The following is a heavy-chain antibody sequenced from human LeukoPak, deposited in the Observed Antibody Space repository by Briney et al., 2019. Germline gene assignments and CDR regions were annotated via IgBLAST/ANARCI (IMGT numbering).Heavy chain of an antibody. D-gene: IGHD3-10*01. CDR1: GFTFSSYS. Sequence: GGSLRLSCAAPGFTFSSYSMNWVRHAPGKGLEWVSSISSSSSYIYYADSVKGRFTISRDNAKNPLYLQMNSLRAEDTAVYYCARAMVRGVNWFDPWGQGTLVTVSS. V-gene: IGHV3-21*01. CDR3: ARAMVRGVNWFDP. J-gene: IGHJ5*02. CDR2: ISSSSSYI.